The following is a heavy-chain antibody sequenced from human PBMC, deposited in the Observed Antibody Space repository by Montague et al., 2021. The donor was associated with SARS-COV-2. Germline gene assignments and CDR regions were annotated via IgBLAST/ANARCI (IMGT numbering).Heavy chain of an antibody. CDR1: GGSLSSYY. CDR2: VYYNGNT. CDR3: ARGSKWSHYFDY. Sequence: SETLSLTYNVSGGSLSSYYWSWIRQPPGKGLERVGYVYYNGNTNYNPSLKSRIILSVDTSKNHFSLKVSSVTAADTAVYYCARGSKWSHYFDYWGQGTLVTISS. J-gene: IGHJ4*02. V-gene: IGHV4-59*01. D-gene: IGHD2-15*01.